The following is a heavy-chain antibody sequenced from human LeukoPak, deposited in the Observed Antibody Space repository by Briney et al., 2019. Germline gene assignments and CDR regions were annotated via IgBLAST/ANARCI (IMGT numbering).Heavy chain of an antibody. CDR2: INPSGGNT. Sequence: GASVKVSCKASGYTFTGYYIHWVRQAPGQGLEWMGIINPSGGNTNYAQKFQGRVTMARDTSTPTVYMELSGLRSEDTAVYYCARGWNWGSSDAFDIWGQGTMVTVSS. V-gene: IGHV1-46*01. CDR1: GYTFTGYY. D-gene: IGHD7-27*01. J-gene: IGHJ3*02. CDR3: ARGWNWGSSDAFDI.